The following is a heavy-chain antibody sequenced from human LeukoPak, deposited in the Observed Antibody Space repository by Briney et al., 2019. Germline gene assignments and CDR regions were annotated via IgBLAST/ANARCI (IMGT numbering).Heavy chain of an antibody. CDR1: GFTFSSYA. V-gene: IGHV3-30-3*01. J-gene: IGHJ4*02. D-gene: IGHD5-12*01. Sequence: GRSLRPSCAASGFTFSSYAMHWVRQAPGKGLEWVAVISYDGSNKYYADSVKGRFTISRDNSKNTLYLQMNSLRAEDTAVYYCARASVANWGQGTLVTVSS. CDR2: ISYDGSNK. CDR3: ARASVAN.